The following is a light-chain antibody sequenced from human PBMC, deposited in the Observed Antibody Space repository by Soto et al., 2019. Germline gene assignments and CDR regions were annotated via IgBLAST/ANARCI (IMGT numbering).Light chain of an antibody. CDR3: CSLAASTTVV. Sequence: QSALTQPASVSGSPGQSITISCTGTNSDVGSDNPVSWYQQHPGRAPKLMIYDGIKRPPGVSNRFSGSRSGNTASLTISGLQAEDEADYYCCSLAASTTVVFGGGTKLTVL. CDR1: NSDVGSDNP. CDR2: DGI. J-gene: IGLJ2*01. V-gene: IGLV2-23*01.